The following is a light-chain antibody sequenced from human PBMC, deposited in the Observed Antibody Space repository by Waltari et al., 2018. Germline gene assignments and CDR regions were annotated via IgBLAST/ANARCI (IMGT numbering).Light chain of an antibody. Sequence: EIVLTHSPGTLSSSSGERATLSCRASQSVDSNYLAWHQQKPGQAPRLLIYGASNRATGIPDRFSGSGSGTDFTLTISRLEPEDFAVYYCHQHDRSPESFGQGTKVEMK. J-gene: IGKJ1*01. V-gene: IGKV3-20*01. CDR2: GAS. CDR1: QSVDSNY. CDR3: HQHDRSPES.